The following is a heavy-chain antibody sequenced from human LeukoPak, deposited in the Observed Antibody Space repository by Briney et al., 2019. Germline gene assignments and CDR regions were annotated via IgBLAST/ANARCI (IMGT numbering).Heavy chain of an antibody. V-gene: IGHV1-2*02. CDR1: GYAFTGYY. CDR2: INPNSGGT. Sequence: ASVKVSCKASGYAFTGYYMHWVRQAPGQGLEWMGWINPNSGGTNYAQKFQGRVTMTRDTSITTAYMELSRLRSDDTAVYYCAREEGSGCYDSWGQGTMLTVSS. J-gene: IGHJ4*02. D-gene: IGHD6-19*01. CDR3: AREEGSGCYDS.